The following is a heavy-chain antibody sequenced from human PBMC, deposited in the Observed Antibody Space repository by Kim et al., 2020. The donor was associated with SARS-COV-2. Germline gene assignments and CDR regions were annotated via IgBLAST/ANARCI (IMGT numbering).Heavy chain of an antibody. J-gene: IGHJ3*02. V-gene: IGHV3-20*01. CDR3: ASSPPGKGDGAFDI. D-gene: IGHD3-16*01. Sequence: ADSVNGRFTSSRDNAKNSLYLQMNSLRAEDTALYHCASSPPGKGDGAFDIWGQGTMGTVSS.